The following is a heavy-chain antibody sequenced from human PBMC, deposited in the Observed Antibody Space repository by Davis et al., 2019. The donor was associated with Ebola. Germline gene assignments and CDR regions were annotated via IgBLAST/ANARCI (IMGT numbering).Heavy chain of an antibody. CDR2: INPNSGGT. D-gene: IGHD1-26*01. CDR3: ARALGDQWELLHPITEYFQH. J-gene: IGHJ1*01. Sequence: AASVKVSCKASGYTFTGYYMHWVRQAPGQGLEWMGRINPNSGGTNYAQKFQGRVTMTRDTSISTAYMELSRLRSDDTAVYYCARALGDQWELLHPITEYFQHWGQGTLVTVSS. CDR1: GYTFTGYY. V-gene: IGHV1-2*06.